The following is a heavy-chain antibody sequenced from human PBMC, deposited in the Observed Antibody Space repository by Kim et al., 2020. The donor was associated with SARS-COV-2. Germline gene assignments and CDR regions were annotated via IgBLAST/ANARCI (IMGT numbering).Heavy chain of an antibody. CDR3: ARGCSGSYYYYGMDV. Sequence: SETLSLTCTVSGGSVSSGSYYWSWIRQPPGKGLEWIGYIYYSGSTNYNPSLKSRVTISVDTSKNQFSLKLSSVTAADTAVYYCARGCSGSYYYYGMDVWGQGTTVTVSS. V-gene: IGHV4-61*01. CDR1: GGSVSSGSYY. CDR2: IYYSGST. J-gene: IGHJ6*02. D-gene: IGHD1-26*01.